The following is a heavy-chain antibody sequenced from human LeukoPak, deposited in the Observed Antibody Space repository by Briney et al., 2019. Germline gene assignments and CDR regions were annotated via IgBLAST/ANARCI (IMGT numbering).Heavy chain of an antibody. J-gene: IGHJ4*02. Sequence: PGGSLRLSCAASGFTFSDYEMNWVRQAPGKGLEWVSYISTSGTNIYYADSVKARFTISRDNAKNSLYLQMNSLIAEDTAVFYCARAFRDDYGDVKFDYWGQGTLVTVSS. V-gene: IGHV3-48*03. CDR3: ARAFRDDYGDVKFDY. D-gene: IGHD4-17*01. CDR1: GFTFSDYE. CDR2: ISTSGTNI.